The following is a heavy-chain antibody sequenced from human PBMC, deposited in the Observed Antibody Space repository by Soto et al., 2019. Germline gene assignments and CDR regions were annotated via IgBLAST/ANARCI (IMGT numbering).Heavy chain of an antibody. CDR1: GLSLSTIGEG. V-gene: IGHV2-5*02. D-gene: IGHD2-15*01. CDR2: IYWDDDK. Sequence: QITLKESGPTLVKPTQTLTLTCTFSGLSLSTIGEGVGWIRQPPGKALEWLALIYWDDDKRYSPSLKSRLTTTKDASKNEAVLTRTTKDPVDTATDYSVQRRCCSAFLHTYSSHAYSGLDVWGQGTTVTVSS. CDR3: VQRRCCSAFLHTYSSHAYSGLDV. J-gene: IGHJ6*02.